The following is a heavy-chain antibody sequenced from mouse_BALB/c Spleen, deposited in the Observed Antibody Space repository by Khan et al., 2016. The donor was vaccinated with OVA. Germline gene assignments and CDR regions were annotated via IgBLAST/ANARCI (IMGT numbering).Heavy chain of an antibody. CDR3: ARRTTEYTLDY. CDR1: GYTFTSNT. CDR2: INPRTGYT. D-gene: IGHD2-14*01. J-gene: IGHJ4*01. Sequence: QVQLQQSGAELARPGASVMMSCKTSGYTFTSNTMHWIKQRPGQGLEWIGYINPRTGYTNYIQHFKDKATLTADKSSSTSYMQLSSLTSEDSALYYWARRTTEYTLDYWGQGTSVTVSS. V-gene: IGHV1-4*01.